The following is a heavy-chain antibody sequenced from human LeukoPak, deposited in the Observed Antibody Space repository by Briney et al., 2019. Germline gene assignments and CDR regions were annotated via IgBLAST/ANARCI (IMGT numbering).Heavy chain of an antibody. Sequence: PSETLSLTCAVYGGSFSGYYWSWIRQPPGKGLEWIGEINHSGSTNYNPSLKSRVTISVDTSKNQFSLKLSSVTAADTAVYYCARAWCGDCYGDLYFLFDYWGQGTLVTVSS. D-gene: IGHD2-21*02. J-gene: IGHJ4*02. CDR1: GGSFSGYY. CDR3: ARAWCGDCYGDLYFLFDY. V-gene: IGHV4-34*01. CDR2: INHSGST.